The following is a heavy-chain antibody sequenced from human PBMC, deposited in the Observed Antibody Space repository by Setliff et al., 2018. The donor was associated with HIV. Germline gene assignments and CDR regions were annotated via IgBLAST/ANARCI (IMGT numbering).Heavy chain of an antibody. D-gene: IGHD3-22*01. CDR2: IIPMIGTV. CDR3: ARIPNHSSGFDY. CDR1: GYTFTSYG. Sequence: ASVKVSCKSSGYTFTSYGISWVRQAPGQGLEWMGGIIPMIGTVNYAQKFQGRVTITADESTTTAYMELSSLRSEDTAVYYCARIPNHSSGFDYWGQGTPVTSPQ. V-gene: IGHV1-69*13. J-gene: IGHJ4*02.